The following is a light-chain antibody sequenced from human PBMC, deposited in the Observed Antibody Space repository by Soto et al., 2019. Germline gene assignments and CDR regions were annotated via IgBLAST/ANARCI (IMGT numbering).Light chain of an antibody. CDR1: SSDVGGYNY. CDR3: NSYTSSSTHV. CDR2: DVS. J-gene: IGLJ1*01. Sequence: SVLTQPASVSASPGQSITISCTGTSSDVGGYNYVSWYQQHPGKAPKLMIYDVSNRPSGVSDRFSGSKSGNTASLTISGLQAEDEADYYCNSYTSSSTHVFGTGTKVTV. V-gene: IGLV2-14*01.